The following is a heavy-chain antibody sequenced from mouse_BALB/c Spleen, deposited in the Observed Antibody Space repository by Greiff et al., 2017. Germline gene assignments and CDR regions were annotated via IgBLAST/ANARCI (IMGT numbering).Heavy chain of an antibody. J-gene: IGHJ4*01. CDR1: GYAFSSYW. D-gene: IGHD2-4*01. V-gene: IGHV1-80*01. Sequence: QVQLQQSGAELVRPGSSVKISCKASGYAFSSYWMNWVKQRPGQGLEWIGQIYPGDGDTNYNGKFKGKATLTADKSSSTAYMQLSSLTSEDSAVYFCASYDYDGGVDYYAMDYWGQGTSVTVSS. CDR3: ASYDYDGGVDYYAMDY. CDR2: IYPGDGDT.